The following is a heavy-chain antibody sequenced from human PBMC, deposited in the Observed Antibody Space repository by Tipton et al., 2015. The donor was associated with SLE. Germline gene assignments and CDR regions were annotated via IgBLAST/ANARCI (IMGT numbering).Heavy chain of an antibody. D-gene: IGHD3-3*01. Sequence: TLSLTCAVYGGSFSGYYWSWIRQPPGKGLEWIGEINHSGSTNYNPSLKSRVTISVDTSKNQFSLKLSSVTAADTAVYYCARALGITIFGVVIVGAFDIWGQGTLVTVSS. CDR2: INHSGST. V-gene: IGHV4-34*01. CDR1: GGSFSGYY. J-gene: IGHJ4*02. CDR3: ARALGITIFGVVIVGAFDI.